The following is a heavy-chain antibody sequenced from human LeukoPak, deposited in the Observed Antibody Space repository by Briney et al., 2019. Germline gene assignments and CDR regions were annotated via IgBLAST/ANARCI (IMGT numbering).Heavy chain of an antibody. CDR2: INHSGST. J-gene: IGHJ5*02. CDR1: GGSFSGYY. D-gene: IGHD6-6*01. CDR3: ARDPGGIAARLLKFDP. Sequence: SETLSLTCAVYGGSFSGYYWSWIRQPPGKGLEWIGGINHSGSTNYNPSLKSRVTTSVDTSKNQFSLKLSSVTAADTAVYYCARDPGGIAARLLKFDPWGQGTLVTVSS. V-gene: IGHV4-34*01.